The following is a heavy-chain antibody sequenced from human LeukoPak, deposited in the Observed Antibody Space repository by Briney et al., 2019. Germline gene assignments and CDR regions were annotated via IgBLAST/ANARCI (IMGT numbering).Heavy chain of an antibody. Sequence: GGSLRLSCAVSGFTFSSHWMNWVRQAPGKGLEWVSSISSSSSYIYYADSVKGRFTISRDNAKNSLYPQMNSLRAEDTAVYYCASEKTLYGGYDYWGQGTLVTVSS. V-gene: IGHV3-21*01. D-gene: IGHD4/OR15-4a*01. J-gene: IGHJ4*02. CDR3: ASEKTLYGGYDY. CDR1: GFTFSSHW. CDR2: ISSSSSYI.